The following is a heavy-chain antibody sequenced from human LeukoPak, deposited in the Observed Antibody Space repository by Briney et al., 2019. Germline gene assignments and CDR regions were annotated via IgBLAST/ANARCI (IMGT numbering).Heavy chain of an antibody. CDR3: ARVTIHYYNLYYYMDV. D-gene: IGHD3-10*01. J-gene: IGHJ6*03. V-gene: IGHV1-18*01. Sequence: GASVKVSCRASGYTLNRYGISWVRQAPGLGLEWMGWSSAFNGNTEYAQKFQGRVSLTTDTSTRTAYMELTSLTSDDTAVYYCARVTIHYYNLYYYMDVWGKGTTVTVSS. CDR1: GYTLNRYG. CDR2: SSAFNGNT.